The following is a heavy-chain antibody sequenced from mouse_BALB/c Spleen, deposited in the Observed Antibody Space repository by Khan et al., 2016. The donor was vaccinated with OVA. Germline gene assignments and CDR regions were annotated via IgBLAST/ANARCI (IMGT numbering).Heavy chain of an antibody. J-gene: IGHJ3*01. Sequence: QVQLQQPGAELVRPGVSVKISCKGSGYTFTDFTMHWVKQSHAKSLEWIGVISTYYGDATYNQKFKGKATMTVDKASSTAYMELARLTSEDSAIXVCTRGGGGNRFAYWGQGTLVTVSA. CDR3: TRGGGGNRFAY. V-gene: IGHV1S137*01. CDR1: GYTFTDFT. CDR2: ISTYYGDA.